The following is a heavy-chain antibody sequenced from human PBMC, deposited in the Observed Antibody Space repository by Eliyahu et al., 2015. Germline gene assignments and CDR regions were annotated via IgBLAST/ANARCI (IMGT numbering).Heavy chain of an antibody. Sequence: QVQLVQSGAEVKXPGXSVKVSCKSSGXAFXXYGIXWXRQAPGQGLEGRGGSVPMFGTTSYAQKFQGRVSITADAATSIASMELRSLRSEDTAVYYCARRAGNTLHYFYYALDVWGQGTAVTVSS. V-gene: IGHV1-69*01. J-gene: IGHJ6*02. CDR3: ARRAGNTLHYFYYALDV. CDR2: SVPMFGTT. D-gene: IGHD2-15*01. CDR1: GXAFXXYG.